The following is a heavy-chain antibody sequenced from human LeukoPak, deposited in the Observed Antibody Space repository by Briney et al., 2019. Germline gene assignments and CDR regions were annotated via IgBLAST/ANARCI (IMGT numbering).Heavy chain of an antibody. J-gene: IGHJ4*02. CDR1: GGSISSSSYY. V-gene: IGHV4-39*07. Sequence: MPSETLSLTCSVSGGSISSSSYYWGWIRQPPGKGLEWIGSIYYSGNTYYNPSLKSRVTVSVDTSKNQFSLKLSSVTAADTAVYYCAREGDYYDSSGPRFDYWGQGTLVTVSS. CDR2: IYYSGNT. D-gene: IGHD3-22*01. CDR3: AREGDYYDSSGPRFDY.